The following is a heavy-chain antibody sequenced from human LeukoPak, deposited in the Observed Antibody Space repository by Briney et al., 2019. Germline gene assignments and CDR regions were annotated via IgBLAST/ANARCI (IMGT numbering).Heavy chain of an antibody. D-gene: IGHD3-10*01. CDR2: IYTSGST. Sequence: SETLSLTCTVSGGSISSYYWSWIRQPAGKGLEWIGRIYTSGSTNYNPSLKSRVTMSVDTSKNQFSLKLSSVTAADPAVYYCARDYYGSGSYYHDYWGQGTLVTVSS. V-gene: IGHV4-4*07. J-gene: IGHJ4*02. CDR3: ARDYYGSGSYYHDY. CDR1: GGSISSYY.